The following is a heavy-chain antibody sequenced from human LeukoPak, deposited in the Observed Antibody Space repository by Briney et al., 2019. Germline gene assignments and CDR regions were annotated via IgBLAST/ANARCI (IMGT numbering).Heavy chain of an antibody. D-gene: IGHD5-18*01. Sequence: PGGSLRLSCAASGFTFSSYAMSWVRQAPGKGLEWVTAISGSGGSTYYADSVKGRFTISRDNSKNTLYLQMNSLRAEDTAVYYCAKDMDGYSYGPYYFDYWGQGTLVTVSS. CDR2: ISGSGGST. CDR3: AKDMDGYSYGPYYFDY. J-gene: IGHJ4*02. V-gene: IGHV3-23*01. CDR1: GFTFSSYA.